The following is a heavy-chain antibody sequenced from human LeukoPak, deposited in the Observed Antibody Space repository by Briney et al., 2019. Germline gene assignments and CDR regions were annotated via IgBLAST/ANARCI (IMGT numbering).Heavy chain of an antibody. J-gene: IGHJ4*02. Sequence: SETLSLTCAVSGGSISSSNWWSWVRQPPGKGLEWIGEIYHSGSTNYNPSLKSRVTISVDKSKNQFSLKLSSVTAADTAVYYCARKYYYDSSGSFDYWGQGTLVTVSP. CDR2: IYHSGST. CDR3: ARKYYYDSSGSFDY. V-gene: IGHV4-4*02. D-gene: IGHD3-22*01. CDR1: GGSISSSNW.